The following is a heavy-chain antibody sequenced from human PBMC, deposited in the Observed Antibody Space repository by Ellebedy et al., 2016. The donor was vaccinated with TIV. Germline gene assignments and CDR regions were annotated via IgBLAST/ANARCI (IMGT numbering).Heavy chain of an antibody. Sequence: GESLKISCAASGFSFSDYYMNWIRQSPGKGLEWVSYVSSRSSYTYYADSVKGRFTISRDNAKNSRYLEMSCLRAEDTAVYYCARTGGYDSAYFDSWGQGTLVTVSS. D-gene: IGHD5-12*01. CDR2: VSSRSSYT. V-gene: IGHV3-11*06. CDR3: ARTGGYDSAYFDS. J-gene: IGHJ4*02. CDR1: GFSFSDYY.